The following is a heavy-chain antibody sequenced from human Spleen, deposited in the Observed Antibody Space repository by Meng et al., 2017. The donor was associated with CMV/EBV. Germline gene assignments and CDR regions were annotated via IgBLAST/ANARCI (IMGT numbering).Heavy chain of an antibody. D-gene: IGHD3-16*01. CDR1: GFTVSSNY. J-gene: IGHJ6*02. CDR3: ANARGNYLYYGMDV. CDR2: ISGGGGST. V-gene: IGHV3-23*01. Sequence: GGSLRLSCAASGFTVSSNYMSWVRQAPGKGLAWVSAISGGGGSTYYADSVKGRFTLSRDNSRNTLYLQMNSLRAEDTAVYYCANARGNYLYYGMDVWGQGTTVTVSS.